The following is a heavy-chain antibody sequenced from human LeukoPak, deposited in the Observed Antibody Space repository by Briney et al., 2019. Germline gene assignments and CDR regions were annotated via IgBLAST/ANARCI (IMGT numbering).Heavy chain of an antibody. V-gene: IGHV4-59*08. J-gene: IGHJ4*02. Sequence: SETLSLTCTVSGGSISSSYWSWIRQPPGKGLEWIGCIHHSGSTDYNPSLKSRVTISVDTSKNQFSLKLTSVTAADTAVYYCARQYCSGGDCYCGYWGQGTLVTVSS. CDR2: IHHSGST. CDR1: GGSISSSY. D-gene: IGHD2-15*01. CDR3: ARQYCSGGDCYCGY.